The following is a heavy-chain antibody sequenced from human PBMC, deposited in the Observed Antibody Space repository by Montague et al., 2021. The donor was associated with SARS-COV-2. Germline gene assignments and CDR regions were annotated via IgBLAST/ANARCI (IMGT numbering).Heavy chain of an antibody. V-gene: IGHV4-39*07. CDR1: GGSISSSSYY. CDR3: ERVISRQKNIVVVGLYGFDY. CDR2: IYYSGST. Sequence: SETLSLTCTVSGGSISSSSYYWGWIRQPPGQGLEWIGSIYYSGSTYYTPSLKSRVTIAVDTSKNQFSLKLSSVTAADTAVYSCERVISRQKNIVVVGLYGFDYWGQGTLVTVSS. J-gene: IGHJ4*02. D-gene: IGHD2-15*01.